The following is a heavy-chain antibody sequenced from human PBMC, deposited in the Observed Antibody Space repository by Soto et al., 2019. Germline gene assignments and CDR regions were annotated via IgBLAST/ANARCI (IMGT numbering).Heavy chain of an antibody. CDR2: ISHSEST. CDR1: GVSISGSY. Sequence: QVQLQESGPGVVKPSETLSLTCSVSGVSISGSYWSWIRQSPGKGLEWIGWIGYISHSESTNYNSSLESRVTLSVDTSKNQFSLKLNSVTAADTAVYYCARGGASSQWFDAWGQGTLVTVSS. CDR3: ARGGASSQWFDA. J-gene: IGHJ5*02. V-gene: IGHV4-59*12.